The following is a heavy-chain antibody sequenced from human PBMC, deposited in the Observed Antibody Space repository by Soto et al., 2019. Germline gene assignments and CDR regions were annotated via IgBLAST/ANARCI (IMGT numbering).Heavy chain of an antibody. V-gene: IGHV3-33*01. CDR2: IWYDGSNK. Sequence: QVQLVESGGGVVQPGRSLRLSCAASGFTFSSYGMHWVRQAPGKGLEWVAVIWYDGSNKYYADSVKGRFTISRDNSKNTLYLQMNSLRAEDTAVYYCARDQYYYDSSGYGGYWGQGPWSPSPQ. J-gene: IGHJ4*02. CDR1: GFTFSSYG. D-gene: IGHD3-22*01. CDR3: ARDQYYYDSSGYGGY.